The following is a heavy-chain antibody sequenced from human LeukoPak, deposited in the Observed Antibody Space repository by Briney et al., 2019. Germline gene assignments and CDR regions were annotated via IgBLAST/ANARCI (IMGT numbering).Heavy chain of an antibody. Sequence: SETLPLTCVVYGESFSGYSWSWIRQPPGKGLEWIGEINQRRNTNYNPSLKSRVTISIDTSKNQFSLKLSSVTAADTAVYYCARHGWHAWYFDLWGRGTLVTVSS. CDR3: ARHGWHAWYFDL. D-gene: IGHD6-19*01. J-gene: IGHJ2*01. V-gene: IGHV4-34*01. CDR1: GESFSGYS. CDR2: INQRRNT.